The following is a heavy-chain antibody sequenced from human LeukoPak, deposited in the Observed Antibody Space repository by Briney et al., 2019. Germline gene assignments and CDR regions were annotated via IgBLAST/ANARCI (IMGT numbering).Heavy chain of an antibody. J-gene: IGHJ6*02. CDR3: ASSRTLRYYYGMDV. V-gene: IGHV3-30*02. CDR2: IRYDGSNK. CDR1: GFTFSSYG. D-gene: IGHD1-7*01. Sequence: PGGSLRLSCAASGFTFSSYGMHWVRQAPGKGLEWVAFIRYDGSNKYYADSVKGRFTISRDNSKNTLYLQMNSLRAEDTAVYYCASSRTLRYYYGMDVWGQGTTVTVSS.